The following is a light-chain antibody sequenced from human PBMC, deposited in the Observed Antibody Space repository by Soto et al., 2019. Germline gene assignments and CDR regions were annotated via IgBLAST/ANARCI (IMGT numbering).Light chain of an antibody. J-gene: IGKJ2*01. CDR3: QQYKNWPYT. CDR1: QSVRSY. Sequence: EIVMTQSPATLSVSPGDRATLSCRASQSVRSYLAWYQQKPGQSPRLLISGASTRATGFPARFSGSGSGTEFTLTISNLQSEDFAVYYCQQYKNWPYTFGQGTKLEI. V-gene: IGKV3-15*01. CDR2: GAS.